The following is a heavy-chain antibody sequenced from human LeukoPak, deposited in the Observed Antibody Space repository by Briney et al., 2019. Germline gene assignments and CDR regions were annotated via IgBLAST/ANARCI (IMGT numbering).Heavy chain of an antibody. Sequence: SETLSLTCTVSGGSISSYYWSWIRQPAGKGLEWIGRIYTSGSTNYNPSLKSRVTMSVDTSKNQFSLKLSSVTAADTAVYYCARDTALTIFGRHNWFDPWGQGTLVTVSS. D-gene: IGHD3-3*01. CDR3: ARDTALTIFGRHNWFDP. CDR2: IYTSGST. CDR1: GGSISSYY. J-gene: IGHJ5*02. V-gene: IGHV4-4*07.